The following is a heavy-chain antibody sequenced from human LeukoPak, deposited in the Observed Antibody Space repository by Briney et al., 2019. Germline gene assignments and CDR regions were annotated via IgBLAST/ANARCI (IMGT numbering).Heavy chain of an antibody. CDR1: GVTFSNSA. CDR2: IIPILRSP. J-gene: IGHJ4*02. V-gene: IGHV1-69*05. D-gene: IGHD2-21*01. Sequence: ASVKVSCKASGVTFSNSAISWVRQAPGQGLEWMGGIIPILRSPNYAPKFQDRVTITTDESTSTVYMHLSSLRSEDTAVYYCARSHIHRAHDYWGQGTLVTVSS. CDR3: ARSHIHRAHDY.